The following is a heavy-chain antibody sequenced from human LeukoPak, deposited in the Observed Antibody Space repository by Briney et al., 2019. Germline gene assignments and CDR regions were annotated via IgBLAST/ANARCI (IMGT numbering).Heavy chain of an antibody. CDR3: ARVLYYDSSGFDY. V-gene: IGHV3-48*02. CDR2: ISTGSTTI. J-gene: IGHJ4*02. Sequence: GGSQGLSCAASGFTFSSYSMSWVRQAPGKGLEWVSYISTGSTTIYYADSVKGRFTISRDNAKNSLYLQMNSLRDEDTAVYYCARVLYYDSSGFDYWGQG. CDR1: GFTFSSYS. D-gene: IGHD3-22*01.